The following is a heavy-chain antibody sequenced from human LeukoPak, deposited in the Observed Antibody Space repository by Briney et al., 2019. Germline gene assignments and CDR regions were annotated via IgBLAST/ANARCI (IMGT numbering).Heavy chain of an antibody. V-gene: IGHV4-4*07. CDR1: GGSISDYY. J-gene: IGHJ4*02. D-gene: IGHD3-10*01. CDR2: YYNSGST. Sequence: SETLSLTCSVPGGSISDYYWSWIRQPAGKGLEWIGRYYNSGSTNYNPSLKSRVTMSVDTSKNQFYLKLSSMTAADTAVYYCATVRGAVSYWGQGTLVTVSS. CDR3: ATVRGAVSY.